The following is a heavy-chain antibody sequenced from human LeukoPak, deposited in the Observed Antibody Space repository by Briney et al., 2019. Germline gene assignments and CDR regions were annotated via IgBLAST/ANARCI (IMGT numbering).Heavy chain of an antibody. V-gene: IGHV3-74*01. Sequence: GGSLRLSCAASGFTFSSYWMHWARQAPGKGLVWVSRINGEGSSTNYADSVRGRFTISRDNAKNTLYLQMNSLRAEDTAVFYCARDPYSGYDRSLDVWGQGTTVTVSS. CDR2: INGEGSST. J-gene: IGHJ6*02. CDR3: ARDPYSGYDRSLDV. D-gene: IGHD5-12*01. CDR1: GFTFSSYW.